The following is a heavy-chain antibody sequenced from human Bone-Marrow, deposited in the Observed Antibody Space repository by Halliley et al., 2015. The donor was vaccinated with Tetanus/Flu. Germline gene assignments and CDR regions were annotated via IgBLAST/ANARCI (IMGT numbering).Heavy chain of an antibody. Sequence: SLRLSCAASGFTFSSYAMSWVRQAPGKGLEWVSAISGSGGSTYYADSVKGRFSISRDNSKNTLYLQMNSLRAEDTAIYYCAKIPTQYCSGGTCYGQYFQHWGQGTLVTVPS. J-gene: IGHJ1*01. V-gene: IGHV3-23*01. CDR1: GFTFSSYA. CDR2: ISGSGGST. D-gene: IGHD2-15*01. CDR3: AKIPTQYCSGGTCYGQYFQH.